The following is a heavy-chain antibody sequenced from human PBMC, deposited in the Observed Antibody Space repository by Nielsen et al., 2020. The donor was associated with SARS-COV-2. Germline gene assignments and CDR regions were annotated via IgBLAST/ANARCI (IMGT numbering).Heavy chain of an antibody. D-gene: IGHD3-10*01. J-gene: IGHJ3*02. V-gene: IGHV5-51*01. CDR2: IYHGDSDT. Sequence: GGSLKISCKGSGYSFTSYWIGWGRQRPGKGLEWMGIIYHGDSDTSYRPSFQGQVTISANKSIRPAYLQWSSLKASDTAMYYCASQNNTYYYGQAFDIWGQGTMVTVSS. CDR3: ASQNNTYYYGQAFDI. CDR1: GYSFTSYW.